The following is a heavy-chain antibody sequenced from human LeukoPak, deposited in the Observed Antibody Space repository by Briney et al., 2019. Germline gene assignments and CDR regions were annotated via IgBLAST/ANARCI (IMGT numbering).Heavy chain of an antibody. CDR1: GFTFDDYA. Sequence: GGSLRLSCAASGFTFDDYAMHWVRHAPGKGLEWVSGISWNSGSIGYADSVKGRFTISRDNAKNSLYLQMNSLRAEDTAVYYCASALRDSSSSRAYYFDYWGQGTLVTVSS. CDR2: ISWNSGSI. J-gene: IGHJ4*02. D-gene: IGHD6-6*01. CDR3: ASALRDSSSSRAYYFDY. V-gene: IGHV3-9*01.